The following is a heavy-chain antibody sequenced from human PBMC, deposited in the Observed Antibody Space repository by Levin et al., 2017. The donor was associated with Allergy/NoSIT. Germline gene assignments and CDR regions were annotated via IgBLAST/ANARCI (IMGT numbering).Heavy chain of an antibody. CDR1: GFTFDDYA. Sequence: GGSLRLSCAASGFTFDDYAMHWVRQAPGKGLEWVSGISWNGGSIGYVDSVKGRFTISRDNAKNSLYLQMNSLRAEDTALYYCAKDIGQWLVTYDYGMDVWGQGTTVTVS. J-gene: IGHJ6*02. V-gene: IGHV3-9*01. CDR2: ISWNGGSI. CDR3: AKDIGQWLVTYDYGMDV. D-gene: IGHD6-19*01.